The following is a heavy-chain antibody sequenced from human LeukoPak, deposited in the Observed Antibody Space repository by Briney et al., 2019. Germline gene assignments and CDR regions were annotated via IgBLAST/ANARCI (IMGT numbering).Heavy chain of an antibody. Sequence: PSETLSLTCTVSGGSISSYYWSWIRQPPGKGLEWIGYIYYSGSTNYNPSLKSRVTISVDTSKNQFSLKLSSVTAADTAVYYCARVRSAMTTVKRVVWFDPWGQGTLVTVSS. V-gene: IGHV4-59*01. D-gene: IGHD4-11*01. CDR2: IYYSGST. CDR1: GGSISSYY. J-gene: IGHJ5*02. CDR3: ARVRSAMTTVKRVVWFDP.